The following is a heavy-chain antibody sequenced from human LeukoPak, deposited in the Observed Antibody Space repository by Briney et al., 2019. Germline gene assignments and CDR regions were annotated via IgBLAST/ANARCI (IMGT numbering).Heavy chain of an antibody. CDR2: IYHSGST. CDR3: ARVLITMVRGVPNYGMDV. Sequence: PSETLSLTCAVSGGSISSSNWWSWVRQPPGKGLEWIGEIYHSGSTNYNPSLKSRVTISVDKSKNQFSLKLSSVTAAETAVYYCARVLITMVRGVPNYGMDVWGQGTTVTVSS. CDR1: GGSISSSNW. D-gene: IGHD3-10*01. J-gene: IGHJ6*02. V-gene: IGHV4-4*02.